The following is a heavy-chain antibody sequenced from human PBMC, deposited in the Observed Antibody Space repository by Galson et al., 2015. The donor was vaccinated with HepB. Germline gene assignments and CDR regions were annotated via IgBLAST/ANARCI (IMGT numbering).Heavy chain of an antibody. CDR3: AKDRMGGGWYGGAYYYYGMDV. CDR1: GFTFSSYG. J-gene: IGHJ6*02. Sequence: SLRLSCAASGFTFSSYGMHWVRQAPGKGLEWVAVISYDGNNKYYADSVKGRFTISRDNSKNTLYLQMNSLRAEDTAVYYCAKDRMGGGWYGGAYYYYGMDVWGQGTTVTVSS. CDR2: ISYDGNNK. V-gene: IGHV3-30*18. D-gene: IGHD1-26*01.